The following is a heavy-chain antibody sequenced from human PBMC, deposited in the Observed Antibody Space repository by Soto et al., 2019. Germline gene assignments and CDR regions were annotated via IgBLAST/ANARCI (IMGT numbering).Heavy chain of an antibody. D-gene: IGHD3-3*01. Sequence: SETLSLTCTVSGGSVSSGSYYWSWIRQPPGKGLEWIGYIYYSGSTNYNPSLKSRVTISVDTSKNQFSLKLSSVTAADTAVYYCARVVYYDFWSGYYTGRWFDPGGQGTLVTVSS. CDR3: ARVVYYDFWSGYYTGRWFDP. CDR1: GGSVSSGSYY. V-gene: IGHV4-61*01. CDR2: IYYSGST. J-gene: IGHJ5*02.